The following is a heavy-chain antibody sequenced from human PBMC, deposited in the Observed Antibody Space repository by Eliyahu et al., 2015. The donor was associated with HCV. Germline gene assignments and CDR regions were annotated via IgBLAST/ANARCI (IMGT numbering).Heavy chain of an antibody. CDR1: GDTFNNXA. CDR2: FVPMFGEP. J-gene: IGHJ3*01. V-gene: IGHV1-69*01. Sequence: QLNLVQSGAEXXKPXSSVKVAXKASGDTFNNXAXSWVRQAPGQGPEWXGGFVPMFGEPSYAQNFQGRVTIKADESANTSYLELNSLTSEDTAVYYCAGGLSRSWRPFDAFNFWGQGTLVTVSA. D-gene: IGHD6-13*01. CDR3: AGGLSRSWRPFDAFNF.